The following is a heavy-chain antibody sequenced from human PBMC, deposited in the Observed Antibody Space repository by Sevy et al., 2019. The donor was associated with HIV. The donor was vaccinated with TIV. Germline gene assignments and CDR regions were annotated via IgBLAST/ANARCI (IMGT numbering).Heavy chain of an antibody. Sequence: GGSLRLSCAASGFTFSTYSMTWVRQAPGKGLEWVSAISDTGTSTYYTDSVEGRFTISRDNSKSTVYLHMNSLRAEDTALYYCAKFAGDFPHFDFWGQGTLVTVCS. D-gene: IGHD7-27*01. CDR3: AKFAGDFPHFDF. V-gene: IGHV3-23*01. J-gene: IGHJ4*02. CDR2: ISDTGTST. CDR1: GFTFSTYS.